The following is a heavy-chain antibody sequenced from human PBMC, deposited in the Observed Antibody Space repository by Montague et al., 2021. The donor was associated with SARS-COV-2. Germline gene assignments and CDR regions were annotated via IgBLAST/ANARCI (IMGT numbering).Heavy chain of an antibody. CDR1: GGSLSGYY. D-gene: IGHD1-20*01. J-gene: IGHJ6*02. CDR2: INHSGST. Sequence: SETLSLTCAVYGGSLSGYYWSWIRQPPGKGLEWNGEINHSGSTNYNPSLKSRVTISLVTSTNQYSLKLSSLTAADTAAYYCARGRRRYNWRDETSYYYGMDVWGQGTTVTVSS. CDR3: ARGRRRYNWRDETSYYYGMDV. V-gene: IGHV4-34*01.